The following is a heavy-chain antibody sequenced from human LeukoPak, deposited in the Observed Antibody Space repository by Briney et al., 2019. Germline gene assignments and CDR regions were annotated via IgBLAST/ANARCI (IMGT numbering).Heavy chain of an antibody. V-gene: IGHV4-59*01. CDR3: ARAGVLRFLRD. J-gene: IGHJ4*02. CDR2: IYYSGST. D-gene: IGHD3-3*01. Sequence: SETLSLTGAVPGGSISSYYWSWFRKPPGKGLGWIGYIYYSGSTNYNPSLKSRVTISVDTSKNQFSLKLSSVTAADTAVYYCARAGVLRFLRDWGLGTLVTVSS. CDR1: GGSISSYY.